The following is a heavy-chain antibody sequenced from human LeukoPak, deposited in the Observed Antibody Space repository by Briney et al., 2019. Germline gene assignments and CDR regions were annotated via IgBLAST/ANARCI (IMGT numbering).Heavy chain of an antibody. V-gene: IGHV4-59*08. D-gene: IGHD3-22*01. Sequence: SETLSLTCTVSGASISSYYWSWIRQTPGKGLEWIGYIDYSGSTKYNPSLKSRVTISIDTSKNQFSLKLSSVTAADTAVYYCARLVVSSGYPGDYWGQGTLVTVSS. J-gene: IGHJ4*02. CDR1: GASISSYY. CDR3: ARLVVSSGYPGDY. CDR2: IDYSGST.